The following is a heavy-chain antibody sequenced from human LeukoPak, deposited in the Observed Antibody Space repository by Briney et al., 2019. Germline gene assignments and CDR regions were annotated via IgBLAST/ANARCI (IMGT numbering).Heavy chain of an antibody. V-gene: IGHV3-33*01. J-gene: IGHJ4*02. Sequence: PGGSLRLSCAASGFTFSSYRMLWVRQAPGKGLVWVAVIRYDGSNKYYADSVKGRFTISRDNSKNTLYLQMNSLRAEDTAVYYCAREPDRDYYGSGSHPDYWGQGTLVTVSS. CDR3: AREPDRDYYGSGSHPDY. D-gene: IGHD3-10*01. CDR2: IRYDGSNK. CDR1: GFTFSSYR.